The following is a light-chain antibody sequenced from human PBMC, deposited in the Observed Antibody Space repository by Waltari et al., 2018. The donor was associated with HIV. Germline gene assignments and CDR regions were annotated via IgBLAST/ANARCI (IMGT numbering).Light chain of an antibody. V-gene: IGLV2-14*03. CDR3: SSYTSSSWV. Sequence: QSALTQPASVSGSPGQSITISCIGIRSDVDYYNYDCWYQQHPGKAPKLMIYGVTHRPPGVSNRFSGSKSGNTASLTISGLQAEDEADYYCSSYTSSSWVFGGGTKLTVL. CDR2: GVT. CDR1: RSDVDYYNY. J-gene: IGLJ3*02.